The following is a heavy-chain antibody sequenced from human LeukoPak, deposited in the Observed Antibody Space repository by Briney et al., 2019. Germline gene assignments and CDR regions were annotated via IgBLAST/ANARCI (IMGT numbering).Heavy chain of an antibody. CDR3: AKDPTNCYDSSGYYFDY. D-gene: IGHD3-22*01. Sequence: GRSLRLSCAASGFTFSSYVMHWVRQAPGKGLEWVAVISYDGSNKYYADSVKGRFTISRDNSKNTLYLQINSLRAEDTAVYYCAKDPTNCYDSSGYYFDYWGQGTLVTVSS. CDR1: GFTFSSYV. J-gene: IGHJ4*02. V-gene: IGHV3-30*18. CDR2: ISYDGSNK.